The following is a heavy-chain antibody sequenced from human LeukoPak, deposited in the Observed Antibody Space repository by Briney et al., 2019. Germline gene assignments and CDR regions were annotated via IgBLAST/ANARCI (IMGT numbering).Heavy chain of an antibody. CDR1: GFTFSSYA. CDR2: ISYDGSNK. J-gene: IGHJ5*02. CDR3: ARDSRAVAATRWFDP. Sequence: PGRSLRLSCAASGFTFSSYAMHWVRQAPGKGLEWVAVISYDGSNKYYADSVKGRFTISRDNSKNTLYLQMNSRRAEDTAVYYCARDSRAVAATRWFDPWGQGTLVTVSS. D-gene: IGHD6-19*01. V-gene: IGHV3-30*04.